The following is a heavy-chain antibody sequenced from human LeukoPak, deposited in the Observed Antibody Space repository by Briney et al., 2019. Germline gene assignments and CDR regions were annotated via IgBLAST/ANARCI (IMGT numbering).Heavy chain of an antibody. D-gene: IGHD3-10*02. CDR3: AELGITMIGGV. Sequence: GGSLRLSCAASGFTFSSYEMNWVRQAPGKGLEGVSYISSSGSSSGSTIYYADSVKGRFTISRDNAKNSLYLQMNSLRAEDTAVYYCAELGITMIGGVWGKGTTVTISS. CDR2: ISSSGSSSGSTI. J-gene: IGHJ6*04. V-gene: IGHV3-48*03. CDR1: GFTFSSYE.